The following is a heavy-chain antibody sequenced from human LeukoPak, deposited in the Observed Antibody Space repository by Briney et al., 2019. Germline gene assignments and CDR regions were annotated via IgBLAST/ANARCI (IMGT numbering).Heavy chain of an antibody. V-gene: IGHV1-2*02. CDR2: INPNSGGT. D-gene: IGHD3-3*01. CDR3: ARDNGYYDFLFDY. J-gene: IGHJ4*02. CDR1: GYTFTGYY. Sequence: ASVKVSCKASGYTFTGYYMHWVRQAPGQGLEWMEWINPNSGGTNYAQKFQGRVTMTRDTSISTAYMELSRLRSDDTAVYYCARDNGYYDFLFDYWGQGTLVTVSS.